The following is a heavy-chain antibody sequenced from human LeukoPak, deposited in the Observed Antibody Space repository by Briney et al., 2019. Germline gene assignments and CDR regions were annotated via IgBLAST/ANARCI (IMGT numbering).Heavy chain of an antibody. D-gene: IGHD5-18*01. V-gene: IGHV4-59*01. CDR3: ARTIGSYGYLYYYYMDV. CDR1: GGSISSYY. CDR2: IYYSGST. J-gene: IGHJ6*03. Sequence: SETLSLTCTVSGGSISSYYWSWIRQPPGKGLEWIGCIYYSGSTNYNPSLKSRVTISVDTSKNQFSLKLSSVTAADTAVYYCARTIGSYGYLYYYYMDVWGKGTTVTVSS.